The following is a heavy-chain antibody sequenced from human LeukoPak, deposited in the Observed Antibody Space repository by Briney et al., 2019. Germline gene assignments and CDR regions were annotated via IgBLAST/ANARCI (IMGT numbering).Heavy chain of an antibody. Sequence: GGSLTLSCAASGFAFRDYAMSWVRQVTGEALEWVATVSGDGSQTYDSVSLKDRFTISRDNFDNTVYLRMSGLRAEDTAIYYCAKAIDSRGHWYERGADYWGQGTPVTVSS. J-gene: IGHJ4*02. CDR3: AKAIDSRGHWYERGADY. D-gene: IGHD2-21*02. CDR2: VSGDGSQT. CDR1: GFAFRDYA. V-gene: IGHV3-23*01.